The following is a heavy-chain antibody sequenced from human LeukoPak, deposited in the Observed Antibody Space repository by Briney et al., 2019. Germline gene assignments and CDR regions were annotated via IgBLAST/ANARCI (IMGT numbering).Heavy chain of an antibody. D-gene: IGHD2-2*02. J-gene: IGHJ6*02. V-gene: IGHV1-69*04. CDR1: GGAFSKNA. Sequence: SVKVSCKASGGAFSKNAISWVRQAPGQGLEWMGRIIPMVGIVNYAQKFQGRVTITADTSTNTAYMDLSSLRSEDTAVYYCARIKAVGVPVAIDAYYDYAMDVWGQGTTVAVSS. CDR2: IIPMVGIV. CDR3: ARIKAVGVPVAIDAYYDYAMDV.